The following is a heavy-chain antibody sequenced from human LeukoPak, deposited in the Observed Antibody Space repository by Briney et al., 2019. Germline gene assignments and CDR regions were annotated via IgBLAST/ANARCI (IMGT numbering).Heavy chain of an antibody. V-gene: IGHV3-23*01. CDR3: AKGRSRVVLGASDY. CDR1: GFTFSSYS. Sequence: GGSLRLSCAASGFTFSSYSMNWVRQAPGKGLEWVSGISGSGDSTYYADSVKGRFTISRDKSKNTVYLQMNSLRAEDTAVYYCAKGRSRVVLGASDYWGQGTLVTVSS. D-gene: IGHD2-15*01. CDR2: ISGSGDST. J-gene: IGHJ4*02.